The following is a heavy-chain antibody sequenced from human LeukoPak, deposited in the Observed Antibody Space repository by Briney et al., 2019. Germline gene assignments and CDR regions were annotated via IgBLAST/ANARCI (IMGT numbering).Heavy chain of an antibody. V-gene: IGHV1-18*01. CDR1: GYTFTSYG. D-gene: IGHD5-24*01. CDR2: ISAFNGDT. Sequence: ASVKVSCKASGYTFTSYGISWVRQAPGQGLEWMGWISAFNGDTNYASKLQGRVTMTTDTSTSTAYMELRSLKSDDTAIYYCARRQFEALDVWGQGTMVTVSS. CDR3: ARRQFEALDV. J-gene: IGHJ3*01.